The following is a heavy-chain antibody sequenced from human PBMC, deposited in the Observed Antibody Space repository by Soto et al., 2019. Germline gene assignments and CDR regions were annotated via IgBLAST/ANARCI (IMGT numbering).Heavy chain of an antibody. D-gene: IGHD2-15*01. CDR3: AKDLGGSMLFGY. CDR2: ISYDGSNK. CDR1: GFTFSSYG. V-gene: IGHV3-30*18. J-gene: IGHJ4*02. Sequence: QVQLVESGGGVVQPGRSLRLSCAASGFTFSSYGMHWVRQAPGKGLEWVAVISYDGSNKYYADSVKGRFTISRDNSKNTLYLQMNSLRAEDTAVYYCAKDLGGSMLFGYWGQGTLVTVSS.